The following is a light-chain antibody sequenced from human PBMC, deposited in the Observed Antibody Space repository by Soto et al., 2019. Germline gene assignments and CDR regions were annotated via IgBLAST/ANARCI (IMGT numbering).Light chain of an antibody. J-gene: IGKJ1*01. CDR2: GAS. Sequence: MTQSPSSLSASVGDRVTITCRASQSISSYLNWYQQKPGQAPRLLIFGASNRATRIPTRFSGTGSGTEFTLTISSLQSEDFAVYYCQYYNNWPPSWTFGQGTKVDIK. V-gene: IGKV3-15*01. CDR1: QSISSY. CDR3: QYYNNWPPSWT.